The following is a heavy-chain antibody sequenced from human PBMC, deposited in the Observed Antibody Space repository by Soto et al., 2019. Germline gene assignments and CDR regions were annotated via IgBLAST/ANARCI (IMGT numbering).Heavy chain of an antibody. V-gene: IGHV3-53*01. Sequence: EVQLVESGGGLIQPGGSLRLSCAVSGFTVSNNYMSWVRQAPGKGLEGVSVIYSGGYTAYGDSVKGRFTISRDNSKNTLFLKMNSLRAADSALFYWAGQRGGGGYWGQGTLVTVSS. CDR2: IYSGGYT. D-gene: IGHD6-25*01. CDR1: GFTVSNNY. CDR3: AGQRGGGGY. J-gene: IGHJ4*02.